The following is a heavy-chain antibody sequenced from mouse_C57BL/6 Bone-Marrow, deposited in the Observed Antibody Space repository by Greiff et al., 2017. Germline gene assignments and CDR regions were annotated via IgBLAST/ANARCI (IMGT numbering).Heavy chain of an antibody. D-gene: IGHD3-2*02. Sequence: QVQLQQPGAELVKPGASVKLSCKASGYTFTSYWMQWVKQRPGQGLEWIGEIDPSDSYTNYNQKFKGKATLTVDTSSSTAYMQLSSLTSEDSAVDYCARLGSSGLFAYWGQGTLVTVSA. CDR3: ARLGSSGLFAY. V-gene: IGHV1-50*01. J-gene: IGHJ3*01. CDR1: GYTFTSYW. CDR2: IDPSDSYT.